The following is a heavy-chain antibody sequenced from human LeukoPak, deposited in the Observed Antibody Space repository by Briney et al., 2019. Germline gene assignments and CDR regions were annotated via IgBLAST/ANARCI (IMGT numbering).Heavy chain of an antibody. J-gene: IGHJ4*02. CDR3: VRLRRNSDTSGYYYYDF. Sequence: GGSLRLSCVASGYTFSSFNINWVRQAPGKGLEWVSSISVRSNYIYYADSVRGRFSISRDGARDSLFLQMNSLRAEDTAVYYCVRLRRNSDTSGYYYYDFWGQGTLVTVSS. CDR2: ISVRSNYI. CDR1: GYTFSSFN. D-gene: IGHD3-22*01. V-gene: IGHV3-21*01.